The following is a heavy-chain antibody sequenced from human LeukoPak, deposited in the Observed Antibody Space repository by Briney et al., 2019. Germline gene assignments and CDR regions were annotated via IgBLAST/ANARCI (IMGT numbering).Heavy chain of an antibody. CDR3: ARLGVATVRAYYYGMDV. CDR2: MNPNSGNT. Sequence: ASVKVSCKASGYTFTSYDINWVRQATGQGLEWMGWMNPNSGNTGYAQKFQGRVTMTRNTSISTAYMELSSLRSEDTAVYYCARLGVATVRAYYYGMDVWGQGTTVTVSS. D-gene: IGHD5-12*01. J-gene: IGHJ6*02. CDR1: GYTFTSYD. V-gene: IGHV1-8*01.